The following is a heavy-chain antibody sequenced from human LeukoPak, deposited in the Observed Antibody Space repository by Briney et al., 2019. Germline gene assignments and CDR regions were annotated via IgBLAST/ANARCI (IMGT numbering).Heavy chain of an antibody. CDR3: AREGNERVDY. CDR1: GGSISSSNW. J-gene: IGHJ4*02. D-gene: IGHD3-10*01. V-gene: IGHV4-4*02. CDR2: IYHSGST. Sequence: SETLSLTCAVSGGSISSSNWWSWVRQPPGKGLEWIGEIYHSGSTNYNPSLKSRVTMSVDTSKNQFSLKLNSVTAADTAVYYCAREGNERVDYWGQGTLVTVSS.